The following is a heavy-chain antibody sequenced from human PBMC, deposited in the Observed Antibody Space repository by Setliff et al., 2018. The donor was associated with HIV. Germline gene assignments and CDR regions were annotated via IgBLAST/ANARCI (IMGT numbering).Heavy chain of an antibody. CDR3: ARHSDSWSEDAFDI. CDR2: IYTSGST. Sequence: SETLSLTCTVSGGSMNSYYWSWIRQPPGKGLEWIGYIYTSGSTKYNPSLKSRVTILVDPSKNQFSLRLSSVTAADTAVYYCARHSDSWSEDAFDIWGQGTMVTVSS. CDR1: GGSMNSYY. D-gene: IGHD3-3*01. V-gene: IGHV4-4*09. J-gene: IGHJ3*02.